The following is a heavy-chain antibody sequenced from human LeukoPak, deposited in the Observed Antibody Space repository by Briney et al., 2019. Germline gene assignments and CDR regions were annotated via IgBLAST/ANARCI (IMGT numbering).Heavy chain of an antibody. CDR2: IIPIFGTA. J-gene: IGHJ4*02. CDR1: GGTFSSYA. Sequence: SVKVSCKASGGTFSSYAISWVRQAPGQGLEWMGGIIPIFGTANYAQKLQGRVTMTTDTSTSTAYMELRSLRSDDTAVYYCARAKDSYGYSGFDYWGQGTLVTVSS. CDR3: ARAKDSYGYSGFDY. D-gene: IGHD5-18*01. V-gene: IGHV1-69*05.